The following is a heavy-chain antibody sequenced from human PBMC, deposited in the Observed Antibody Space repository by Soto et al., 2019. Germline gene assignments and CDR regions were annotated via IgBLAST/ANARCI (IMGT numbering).Heavy chain of an antibody. CDR1: GYTFTSYA. Sequence: GASVKVSCKASGYTFTSYAMHWVRQAPGRRLEWMGWINAGNGNTKYSQKFQGRVTITRDTSASTAYMELSSLRSEDTAVYYCARDYLGYCSSTSCPALGYWGQGTLVTVST. CDR3: ARDYLGYCSSTSCPALGY. D-gene: IGHD2-2*01. V-gene: IGHV1-3*01. J-gene: IGHJ4*02. CDR2: INAGNGNT.